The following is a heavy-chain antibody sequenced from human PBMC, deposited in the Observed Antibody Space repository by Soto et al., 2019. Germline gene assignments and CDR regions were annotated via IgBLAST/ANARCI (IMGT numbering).Heavy chain of an antibody. CDR3: ATMKGGYQHYYYGMDV. J-gene: IGHJ6*02. CDR2: IIPIFGTA. D-gene: IGHD3-16*02. CDR1: GGTFSSYA. V-gene: IGHV1-69*12. Sequence: QVQLVQSWAEVKKPGSSVKVSCKASGGTFSSYAISWVRQAPGQGLEWMGGIIPIFGTANYAQKFQGRVTITADESTSTAYMELSSLRSEDTAVYYCATMKGGYQHYYYGMDVWGQGTTVTVSS.